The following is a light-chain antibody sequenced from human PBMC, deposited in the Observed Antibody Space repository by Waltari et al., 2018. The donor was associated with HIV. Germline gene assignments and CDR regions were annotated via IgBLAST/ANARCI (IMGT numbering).Light chain of an antibody. J-gene: IGLJ2*01. CDR3: SSYTSASTLVL. V-gene: IGLV2-14*01. CDR2: EVS. CDR1: SSDFCGYNY. Sequence: QSALTPPASVSGSPGQSLTISCTGPSSDFCGYNYVSWYQQPPDKAPKLMIYEVSNRPSGVSNRFSGSKSGNTASLTISGLQAEDEADYYCSSYTSASTLVLFGGGTKLTVL.